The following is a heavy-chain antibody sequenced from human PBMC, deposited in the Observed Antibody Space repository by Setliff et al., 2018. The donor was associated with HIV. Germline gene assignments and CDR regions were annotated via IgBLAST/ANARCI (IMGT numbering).Heavy chain of an antibody. CDR1: GDSISSANYF. J-gene: IGHJ4*02. Sequence: PSETLSLTCTVSGDSISSANYFWNWIRQPAGKGLEWIGHIYTTGRTNYNPSLKSRVTISLDTSKNQFFLRLSAVTAADTAVYFCARDPSDGYGHFDYWGQGALVTVSS. CDR2: IYTTGRT. D-gene: IGHD5-18*01. V-gene: IGHV4-61*09. CDR3: ARDPSDGYGHFDY.